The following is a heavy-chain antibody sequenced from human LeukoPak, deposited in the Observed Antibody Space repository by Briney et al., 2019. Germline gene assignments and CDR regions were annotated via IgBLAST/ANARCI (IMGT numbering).Heavy chain of an antibody. Sequence: PSETLSLTCAVYGGSFSGYYWSWIRQPPGKGLEWIGEINHSGSTNYNPSLKSRVTISVDTSKNQFSLKLSSVTAADTAVYYCARGIGYYDSSGYRIYYYYYGTDVWGQGTTVTVSS. CDR2: INHSGST. CDR3: ARGIGYYDSSGYRIYYYYYGTDV. V-gene: IGHV4-34*01. D-gene: IGHD3-22*01. CDR1: GGSFSGYY. J-gene: IGHJ6*02.